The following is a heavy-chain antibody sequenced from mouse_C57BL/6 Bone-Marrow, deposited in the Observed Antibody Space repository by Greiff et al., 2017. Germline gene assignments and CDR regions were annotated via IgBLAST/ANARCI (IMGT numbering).Heavy chain of an antibody. J-gene: IGHJ1*03. V-gene: IGHV1-55*01. CDR3: ARPYYSNYWYFDV. CDR1: GYTFTSYW. Sequence: VQLQQPGAELVKPGASVKMSCKASGYTFTSYWITWVKQRPGQGLEWIGDIYPGSGSNNYNEKFQSKATLTVDTSSSTAYMQLSSLTSEDSAVYYCARPYYSNYWYFDVWGTGTTVTVSS. CDR2: IYPGSGSN. D-gene: IGHD2-5*01.